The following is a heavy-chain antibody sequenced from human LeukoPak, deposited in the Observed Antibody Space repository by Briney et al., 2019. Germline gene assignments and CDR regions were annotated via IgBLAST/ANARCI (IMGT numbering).Heavy chain of an antibody. CDR1: GFTFSNSA. D-gene: IGHD6-19*01. CDR2: LCGRGITT. V-gene: IGHV3-23*01. Sequence: GGPLRLSCEASGFTFSNSAMRWVRQARGKGLECVSTLCGRGITTYYADSVERRFTISRDYSKNTLYLQMNTLRAEDSALYYCAKGIYSSGWSYFDYWGHGTLVTVSS. CDR3: AKGIYSSGWSYFDY. J-gene: IGHJ4*01.